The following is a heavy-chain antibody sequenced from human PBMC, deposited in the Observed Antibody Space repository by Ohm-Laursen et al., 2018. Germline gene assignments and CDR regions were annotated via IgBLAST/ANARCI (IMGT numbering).Heavy chain of an antibody. J-gene: IGHJ4*02. V-gene: IGHV3-13*04. CDR1: GFTFSGYD. Sequence: SLRLSCTASGFTFSGYDMHWVRQATGKGLEWVSGIGTVGDTYYIGSVKGRFTISSENAKNSFYLQMNSLGVGDTAVYYCARVIKESGRGYYYDYWGQGTPVTVSS. D-gene: IGHD3-16*01. CDR2: IGTVGDT. CDR3: ARVIKESGRGYYYDY.